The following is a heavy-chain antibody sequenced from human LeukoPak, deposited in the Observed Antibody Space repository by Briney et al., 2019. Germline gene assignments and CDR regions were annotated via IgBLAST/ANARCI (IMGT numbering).Heavy chain of an antibody. Sequence: ASVKVSCKASGGTFSSYAISWVRQAPGQGPEWMGWISTSTGDTKYTQKFQGRVTLTTDTSTSTAYMELSSLRSDDTAVYYCARDDNYGIFVNVDYWGQGTLVTVSS. CDR1: GGTFSSYA. J-gene: IGHJ4*02. V-gene: IGHV1-18*01. CDR2: ISTSTGDT. D-gene: IGHD4-11*01. CDR3: ARDDNYGIFVNVDY.